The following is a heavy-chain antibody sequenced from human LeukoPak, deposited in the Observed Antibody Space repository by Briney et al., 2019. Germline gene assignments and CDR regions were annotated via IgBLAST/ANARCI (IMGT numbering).Heavy chain of an antibody. CDR2: IRGDGDKA. CDR3: AKDLALAGTGGGFDA. CDR1: GFTFTTYA. V-gene: IGHV3-23*01. D-gene: IGHD6-19*01. Sequence: GRSLRLSCAASGFTFTTYAINWVRQAPGKWLEWVSGIRGDGDKAYYADAVNGRFTISRDNSRNTVSLHMSSLRAEDTAFYYCAKDLALAGTGGGFDAWGQGTRVAVSS. J-gene: IGHJ3*01.